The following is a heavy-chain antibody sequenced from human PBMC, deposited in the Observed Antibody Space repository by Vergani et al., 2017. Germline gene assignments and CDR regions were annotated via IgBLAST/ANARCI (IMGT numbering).Heavy chain of an antibody. CDR1: GYSISSGYY. V-gene: IGHV4-38-2*01. D-gene: IGHD3-10*01. J-gene: IGHJ5*02. Sequence: QVQLQESGPGLVKPSETLSLTCAVSGYSISSGYYWGWIRQPPGKGLEWIGSIYHSGSTYYNPSLKSRVTISVDTSKNQFSLKLSSVTAADTAVYYCARLLITMVRGVNWFDPWGQGTLVTVSS. CDR3: ARLLITMVRGVNWFDP. CDR2: IYHSGST.